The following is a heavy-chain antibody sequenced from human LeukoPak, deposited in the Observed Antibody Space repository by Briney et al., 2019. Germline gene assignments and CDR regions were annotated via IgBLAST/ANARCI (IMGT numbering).Heavy chain of an antibody. J-gene: IGHJ4*02. V-gene: IGHV1-46*01. D-gene: IGHD2-15*01. CDR3: ARGVRWRGGGSSPTDY. CDR2: INPSGGST. Sequence: ASVKVSCKASGYTFTNYGFSWVRQAPGQGLEWMGIINPSGGSTSYAQKFQGRVTMTRDTSTSTVYMELSSLRSEDTAVYYCARGVRWRGGGSSPTDYWGQGTLVTVSS. CDR1: GYTFTNYG.